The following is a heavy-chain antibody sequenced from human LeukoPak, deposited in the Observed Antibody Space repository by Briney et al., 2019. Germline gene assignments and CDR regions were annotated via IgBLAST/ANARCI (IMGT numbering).Heavy chain of an antibody. Sequence: SETLSLTCAVSGGSISSSNWWSWVRQPPGKGLEWIGEIYHSGSTNYNPPLKSRVTISVDTSKNQFSLKLSSVTAADTAVYYCAISPPNWNRSEWGQGTLVTVSS. CDR1: GGSISSSNW. V-gene: IGHV4-4*02. D-gene: IGHD1-1*01. CDR3: AISPPNWNRSE. CDR2: IYHSGST. J-gene: IGHJ4*02.